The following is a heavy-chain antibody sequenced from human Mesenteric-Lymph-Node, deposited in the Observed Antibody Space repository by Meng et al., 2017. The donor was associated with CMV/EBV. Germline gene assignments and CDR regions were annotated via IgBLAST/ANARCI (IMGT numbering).Heavy chain of an antibody. V-gene: IGHV3-23*01. CDR3: AKDIGIYDFWSGYTFDY. D-gene: IGHD3-3*01. CDR1: GFTFSTNT. J-gene: IGHJ4*02. CDR2: ISGGGRNT. Sequence: GESLKISCEASGFTFSTNTMNWVRQAPGKGLEWVSAISGGGRNTYYADSVKGRFTISRDNAKNSLYLQMNSLRAEDTALYYCAKDIGIYDFWSGYTFDYWGQGTLVTVSS.